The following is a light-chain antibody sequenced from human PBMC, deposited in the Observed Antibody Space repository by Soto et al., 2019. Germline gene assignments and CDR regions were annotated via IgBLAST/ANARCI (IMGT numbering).Light chain of an antibody. CDR3: QQYNHWPLP. V-gene: IGKV3-15*01. J-gene: IGKJ1*01. CDR2: AAS. CDR1: QGLGTN. Sequence: TVMTQSPATLSVSPGERATLSCRASQGLGTNLAWYQQRPGQAPRLLIYAASTRATGVPARCSGSGSETEFTLTITTLQSADFAVYYCQQYNHWPLPVGLGTMVDSK.